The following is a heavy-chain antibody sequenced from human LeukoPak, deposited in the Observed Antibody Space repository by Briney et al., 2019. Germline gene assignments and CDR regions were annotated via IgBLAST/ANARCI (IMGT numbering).Heavy chain of an antibody. J-gene: IGHJ4*02. Sequence: GGTLTLSCAASGFTFSSYGMSWVRQAPGKGLEWVSAISGSGGSTYYADSVKGRFTISRDNSKNTLYLQMNSLRAEDTAVYYCAKGPHRYLVATGEILDYWGQGTLVTVSS. CDR3: AKGPHRYLVATGEILDY. D-gene: IGHD5-12*01. V-gene: IGHV3-23*01. CDR2: ISGSGGST. CDR1: GFTFSSYG.